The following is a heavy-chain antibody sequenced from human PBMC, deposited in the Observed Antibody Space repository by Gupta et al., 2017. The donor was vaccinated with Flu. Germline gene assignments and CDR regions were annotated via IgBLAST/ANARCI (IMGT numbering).Heavy chain of an antibody. CDR1: GGSISSGSYF. Sequence: QVQLQESGPGLVKPSQTLSLTCTVSGGSISSGSYFWSWIRQPAGKGLAWIGRIHTSGSANYNPSLKSRVTISIDTSKNQFSLKLSSVTAADTAVYYCAREVGYDFWSGYYNAGHQKYGMDVWGQGTTVTVSS. CDR3: AREVGYDFWSGYYNAGHQKYGMDV. D-gene: IGHD3-3*01. J-gene: IGHJ6*02. V-gene: IGHV4-61*02. CDR2: IHTSGSA.